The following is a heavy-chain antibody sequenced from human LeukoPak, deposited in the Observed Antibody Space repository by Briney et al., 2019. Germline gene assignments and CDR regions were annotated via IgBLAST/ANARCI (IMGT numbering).Heavy chain of an antibody. CDR2: INSDGTSV. V-gene: IGHV3-74*01. CDR1: GFTLSSYW. Sequence: GGSLRLSCEASGFTLSSYWMDWVRQSPGKGLLWVARINSDGTSVNYADSVKGRFTISRDNAKNSLYLQMNSLRADDTAVYYCARETILAVAGDFWGQGTLVTVSS. J-gene: IGHJ4*02. CDR3: ARETILAVAGDF. D-gene: IGHD6-19*01.